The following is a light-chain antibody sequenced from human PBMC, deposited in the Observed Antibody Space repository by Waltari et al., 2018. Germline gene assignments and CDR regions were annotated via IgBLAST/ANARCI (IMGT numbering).Light chain of an antibody. Sequence: DIVMTQSPDSLAVSLGERATIPCRSSKSVFQSSPNKNYVAWYQQKPGQPPKLLIYWASTRESGVPDRFSGSGSGTDFTLTISSLQAEDVAVYYCQHYHTVPRTFGQGTKVEIK. CDR1: KSVFQSSPNKNY. V-gene: IGKV4-1*01. CDR2: WAS. CDR3: QHYHTVPRT. J-gene: IGKJ1*01.